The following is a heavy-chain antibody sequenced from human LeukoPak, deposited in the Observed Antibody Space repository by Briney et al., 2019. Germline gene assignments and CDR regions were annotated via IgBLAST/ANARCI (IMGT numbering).Heavy chain of an antibody. CDR3: AKECSSMVNLYFDY. V-gene: IGHV3-23*01. D-gene: IGHD3-10*01. J-gene: IGHJ4*02. CDR1: GFTFSSYA. CDR2: ISGSSGST. Sequence: PGGSLRLSCAASGFTFSSYAMSWVRQAPGKGREWVSAISGSSGSTYYADSVKGRFTISRDNSKNTLYLQMNSLSAEDTAVYYCAKECSSMVNLYFDYWGQGTLVTVSS.